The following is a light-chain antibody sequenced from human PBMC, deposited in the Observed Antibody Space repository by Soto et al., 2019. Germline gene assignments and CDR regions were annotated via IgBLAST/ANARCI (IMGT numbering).Light chain of an antibody. Sequence: EIVLTQSPATLSLSPGKRATLSCRASQSVSSYLAWYQQKPGQAPRLLIYGASSRATGIPDRFRGSGSGTDFTLTISRLEPEDFAVYYCQQYGSSPRTFGQGTKVDI. CDR2: GAS. V-gene: IGKV3-20*01. CDR1: QSVSSY. J-gene: IGKJ1*01. CDR3: QQYGSSPRT.